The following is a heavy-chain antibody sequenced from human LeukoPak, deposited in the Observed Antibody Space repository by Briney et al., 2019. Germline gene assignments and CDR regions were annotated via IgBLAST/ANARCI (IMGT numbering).Heavy chain of an antibody. J-gene: IGHJ4*02. CDR2: IQYDGSNK. CDR3: AKDAAAAKTFDY. Sequence: GGSLRLSCAASGFTFSSYGMHWVRQAPGKGLEGVAFIQYDGSNKYYADSVKGRFTISRDNSKNTLYLQMNSLRAEDTAVYYCAKDAAAAKTFDYWGQGTLVTVSS. V-gene: IGHV3-30*02. D-gene: IGHD6-13*01. CDR1: GFTFSSYG.